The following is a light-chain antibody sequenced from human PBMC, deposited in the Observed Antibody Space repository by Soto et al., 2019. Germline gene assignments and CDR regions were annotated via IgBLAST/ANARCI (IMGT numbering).Light chain of an antibody. V-gene: IGKV3-15*01. Sequence: DIVMTQSPSTLSVSPGERATISCRASQSVSSYLAWYQQKPGQAPRLLIYGASTRDTGIPARFSGSGSGTEFTLIISSRQPEDFAVYYCQQYNNWPPYTFGHGTTLEIK. CDR3: QQYNNWPPYT. J-gene: IGKJ2*01. CDR1: QSVSSY. CDR2: GAS.